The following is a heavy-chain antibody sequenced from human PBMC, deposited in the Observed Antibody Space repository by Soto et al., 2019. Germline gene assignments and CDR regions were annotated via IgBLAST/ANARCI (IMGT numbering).Heavy chain of an antibody. Sequence: ETLSLTCTVSGGSISSSSYYWGWIRQPPGKGLEWIGSIYYSGSTYYNPSLKSRVTISVDTSKNQFSLKLSSVTAADTAVYYCARVFRALYGSGSYSNPWGQGTLVTVSS. CDR2: IYYSGST. CDR1: GGSISSSSYY. CDR3: ARVFRALYGSGSYSNP. D-gene: IGHD3-10*01. V-gene: IGHV4-39*01. J-gene: IGHJ5*02.